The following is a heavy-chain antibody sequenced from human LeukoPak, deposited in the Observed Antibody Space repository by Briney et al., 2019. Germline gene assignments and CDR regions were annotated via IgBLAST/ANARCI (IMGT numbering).Heavy chain of an antibody. CDR2: IHPGDSDV. Sequence: GESLKISCKGIGYKFSDYWIGWVRQMPGKGLEWMGIIHPGDSDVRYNPSFQGQVTISADKSISTAYLQWNSLKASDTAMYYCARQQTGGYSSSSQGMDVWGQGTTVTVSS. CDR3: ARQQTGGYSSSSQGMDV. V-gene: IGHV5-51*01. D-gene: IGHD6-6*01. CDR1: GYKFSDYW. J-gene: IGHJ6*02.